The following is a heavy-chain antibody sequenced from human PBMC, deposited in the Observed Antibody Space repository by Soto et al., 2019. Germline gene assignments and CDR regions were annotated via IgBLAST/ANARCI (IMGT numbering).Heavy chain of an antibody. J-gene: IGHJ4*02. V-gene: IGHV4-39*01. Sequence: PSETLSLTCTVSGGSISSSSYNWGWIRQSPGKGLEWIGSIDHSGKTYYNPSLKSRVIVSVDTSRNQFSLKLNSVTAADTAVYFCASIIVGSAIIGVTWGQEALLTVSS. CDR1: GGSISSSSYN. D-gene: IGHD2-21*01. CDR2: IDHSGKT. CDR3: ASIIVGSAIIGVT.